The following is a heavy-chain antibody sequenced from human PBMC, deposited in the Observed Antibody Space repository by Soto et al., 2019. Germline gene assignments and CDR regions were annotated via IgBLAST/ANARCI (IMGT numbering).Heavy chain of an antibody. D-gene: IGHD6-6*01. CDR1: GFTFSSYS. Sequence: GSLRLSCAASGFTFSSYSMNWVRQAPGKGLEWVSSISSSSFSINYADSVKGRFSISRDNAQNSLHLQMNNLRAEDTAVYYCARNESSNIYGMDVRGQGTTVTVSS. J-gene: IGHJ6*02. CDR3: ARNESSNIYGMDV. CDR2: ISSSSFSI. V-gene: IGHV3-21*01.